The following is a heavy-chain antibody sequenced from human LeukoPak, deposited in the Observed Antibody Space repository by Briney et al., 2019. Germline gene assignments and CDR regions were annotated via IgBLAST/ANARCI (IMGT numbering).Heavy chain of an antibody. Sequence: SETLSLTCTVSGGSISSSSYYRGWIRQPPGKGLEWIGSIYYSGSTYYNPSLKSRVTISVDTSKNQFSLKLSSVTAADTAVYYCARGSELNVVNERWDWFDPWGQGTLVTVSS. CDR1: GGSISSSSYY. CDR2: IYYSGST. V-gene: IGHV4-39*01. D-gene: IGHD2-21*01. CDR3: ARGSELNVVNERWDWFDP. J-gene: IGHJ5*02.